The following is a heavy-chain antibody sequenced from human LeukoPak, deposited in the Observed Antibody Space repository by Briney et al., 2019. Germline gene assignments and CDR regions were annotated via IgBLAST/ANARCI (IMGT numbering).Heavy chain of an antibody. CDR2: IYTSGTT. CDR3: ARANYDGSEY. CDR1: GGSISSYY. J-gene: IGHJ4*02. D-gene: IGHD3-22*01. Sequence: SETLSLTCTVSGGSISSYYRSSVRQPAGKGLEWIGRIYTSGTTNYNPSLKSRVTMSVDTSKNQFSLKMRSVTAADTDVYYCARANYDGSEYWGQGPLVTVSS. V-gene: IGHV4-4*07.